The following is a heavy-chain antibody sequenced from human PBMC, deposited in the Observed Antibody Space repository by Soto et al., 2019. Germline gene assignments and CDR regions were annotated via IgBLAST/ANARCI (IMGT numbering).Heavy chain of an antibody. J-gene: IGHJ6*02. CDR3: ARDGSYYDILTGYQFYGMDV. D-gene: IGHD3-9*01. CDR1: GGSVSSGSYY. V-gene: IGHV4-61*01. Sequence: ETLSLTCTVSGGSVSSGSYYWSWIRQPPGKGLEWIGYIYYSGSTNYNPSLKSRVTISVDTSKNQFSLKLSSVTAADTAVYYCARDGSYYDILTGYQFYGMDVWGQGTTVTVSS. CDR2: IYYSGST.